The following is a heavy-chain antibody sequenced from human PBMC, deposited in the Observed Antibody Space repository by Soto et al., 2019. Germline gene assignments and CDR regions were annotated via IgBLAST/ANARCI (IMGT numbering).Heavy chain of an antibody. D-gene: IGHD6-13*01. Sequence: ASVKVSCKASGYDFTAYDINWVRQASGQGLEWMGWMNPINGAAGSARRFQGRISMTRNTATGTAYLELTSLRSDDSAVYYCGRGPSPRAPAGGTPYYYAMDVWGQGTTVTVSS. CDR3: GRGPSPRAPAGGTPYYYAMDV. J-gene: IGHJ6*02. CDR1: GYDFTAYD. CDR2: MNPINGAA. V-gene: IGHV1-8*02.